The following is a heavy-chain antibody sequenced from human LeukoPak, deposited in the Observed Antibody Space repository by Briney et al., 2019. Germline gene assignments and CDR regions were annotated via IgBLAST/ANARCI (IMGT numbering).Heavy chain of an antibody. Sequence: PGRSMRLSCAASGFTFSSYEMNWVRQAPGKGLGWVSSTSSSGSTIYYADSVKGRFTISRDNARNSLYLQMNSLRAENTAVYYGTGAYCGSSCCYCGFDFWGQGTMVTVSS. CDR1: GFTFSSYE. D-gene: IGHD2-2*01. J-gene: IGHJ3*01. CDR3: TGAYCGSSCCYCGFDF. V-gene: IGHV3-48*03. CDR2: TSSSGSTI.